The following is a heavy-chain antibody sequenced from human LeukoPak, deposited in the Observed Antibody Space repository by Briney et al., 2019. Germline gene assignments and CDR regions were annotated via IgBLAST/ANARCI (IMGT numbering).Heavy chain of an antibody. J-gene: IGHJ4*02. CDR3: ARDRRVETSSTGFFFDY. D-gene: IGHD2-2*01. CDR2: TIPLFSTA. Sequence: SVKVSCKASGYTFTSYDINWVRQAPGQGLEWVGGTIPLFSTANYALDFQGRLTITTDKSTNTVYMELRNLRSEDTAVYFCARDRRVETSSTGFFFDYWGQGTLVTVSS. V-gene: IGHV1-69*05. CDR1: GYTFTSYD.